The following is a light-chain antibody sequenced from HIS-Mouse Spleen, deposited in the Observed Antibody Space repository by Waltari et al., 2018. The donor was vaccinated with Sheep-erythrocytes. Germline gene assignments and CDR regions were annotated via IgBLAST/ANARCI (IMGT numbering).Light chain of an antibody. V-gene: IGLV2-8*01. Sequence: QSALTQPPSASGSPGQSVTISCTGTSSDVGGYNYVSWYQQHPGKAPKLMIYEVSRRPCGVPDRCSGSKSGNTASLTGSGLQAEDEADYYCSSYAGSSTWVFGGGTKLTVL. J-gene: IGLJ3*02. CDR3: SSYAGSSTWV. CDR2: EVS. CDR1: SSDVGGYNY.